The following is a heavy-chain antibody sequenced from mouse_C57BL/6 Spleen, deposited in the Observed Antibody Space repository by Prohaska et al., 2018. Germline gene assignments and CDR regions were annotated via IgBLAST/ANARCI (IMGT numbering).Heavy chain of an antibody. CDR1: GYTFTDYY. CDR3: ARGYYGSTFAY. V-gene: IGHV1-26*01. CDR2: INPNNGGT. Sequence: EVQLQQSGPELVKPGASVKISCKASGYTFTDYYMNWVKQSHGKSLEWIGDINPNNGGTSYDQKVKGKATLTVDKSSSTAYMELRSLASEDSAVYYCARGYYGSTFAYWGQGTLVTVSA. D-gene: IGHD1-1*01. J-gene: IGHJ3*01.